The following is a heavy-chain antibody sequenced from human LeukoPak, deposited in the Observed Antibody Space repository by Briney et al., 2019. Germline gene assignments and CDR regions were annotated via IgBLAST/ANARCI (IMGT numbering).Heavy chain of an antibody. CDR3: ARAQSFYYYGMDV. J-gene: IGHJ6*02. CDR2: ISSSGSTI. D-gene: IGHD4-11*01. CDR1: GFTFSSYE. Sequence: NPGGSLRLSCAASGFTFSSYEMNWVRQAPGKGLEWVSYISSSGSTIYYADSVKGRFTISRDNAKNSLYLQMNSLRAEDTAVYYCARAQSFYYYGMDVWGQGTTATVSS. V-gene: IGHV3-48*03.